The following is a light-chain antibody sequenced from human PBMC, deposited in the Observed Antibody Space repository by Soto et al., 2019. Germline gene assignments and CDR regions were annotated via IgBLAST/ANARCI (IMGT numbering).Light chain of an antibody. CDR3: SSYSSTNTPYV. Sequence: QSALTQPASVSGSPGQSITIFCTGTSSDVGGYYYVSWYQHHPGKAPKLMIYDVNNRPSGVSNRFSGSKSGNTASLTISGLQAEDEANYYCSSYSSTNTPYVFGTGTKVTVL. J-gene: IGLJ1*01. CDR2: DVN. CDR1: SSDVGGYYY. V-gene: IGLV2-14*03.